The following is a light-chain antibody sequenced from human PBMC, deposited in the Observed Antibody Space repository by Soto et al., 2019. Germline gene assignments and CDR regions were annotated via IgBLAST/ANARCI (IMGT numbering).Light chain of an antibody. CDR3: LQDYSYPRT. J-gene: IGKJ1*01. CDR2: AAS. CDR1: QGIRNA. V-gene: IGKV1-6*01. Sequence: AIQMTQSPSSLSASVGDRVTITCRASQGIRNALGWYQQRPGKAPKLLIYAASSLQSGVPSRFSASGSGTDFTLTISSLQPEDFATYYCLQDYSYPRTFGQGTKVEVK.